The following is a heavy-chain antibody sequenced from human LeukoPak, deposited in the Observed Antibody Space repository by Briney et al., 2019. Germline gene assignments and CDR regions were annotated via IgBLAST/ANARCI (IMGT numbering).Heavy chain of an antibody. CDR3: ARHDAGIAARPFDN. V-gene: IGHV4-4*08. D-gene: IGHD6-6*01. CDR1: GGSISTYY. Sequence: SETLSLTCTVSGGSISTYYWSWIRRPPGKGLEWIAYIHASGPTNYNPSLKSRITIYVDTSKNQFSLKLSSVTAADTAVYYCARHDAGIAARPFDNWGQGTLVTVSS. CDR2: IHASGPT. J-gene: IGHJ4*02.